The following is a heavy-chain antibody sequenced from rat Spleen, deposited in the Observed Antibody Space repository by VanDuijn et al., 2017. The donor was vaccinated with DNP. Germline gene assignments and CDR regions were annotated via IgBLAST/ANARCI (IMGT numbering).Heavy chain of an antibody. Sequence: EVQLVESGGGLVQPGRSLKLSCEASGFTFTNYDMAWVRQAPSKGLEWVASISPSGGRTYYRDSVKGRFTVSRNNAKSSLYLQMDSLRSEDTATYYCARHDVGNYYFTYVGQGVMVAVSS. D-gene: IGHD4-4*01. CDR3: ARHDVGNYYFTY. CDR1: GFTFTNYD. CDR2: ISPSGGRT. V-gene: IGHV5-25*01. J-gene: IGHJ2*01.